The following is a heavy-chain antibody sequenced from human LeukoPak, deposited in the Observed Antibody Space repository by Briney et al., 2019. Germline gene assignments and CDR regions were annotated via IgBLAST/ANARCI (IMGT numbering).Heavy chain of an antibody. CDR2: ISGSGGSP. Sequence: GGSLRLSCAASGFTFSNYAVTWVRQAPGKGLEWVSSISGSGGSPWYADSVKGRCTISRDNSKNTLYLQLNSLRAEDTALYFCAKNPLGWYSFDSWGQGTLVTVSS. CDR1: GFTFSNYA. V-gene: IGHV3-23*01. CDR3: AKNPLGWYSFDS. J-gene: IGHJ4*02.